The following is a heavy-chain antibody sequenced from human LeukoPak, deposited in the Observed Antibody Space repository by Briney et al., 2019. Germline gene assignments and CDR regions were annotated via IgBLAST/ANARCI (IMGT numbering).Heavy chain of an antibody. J-gene: IGHJ2*01. Sequence: SETLSLTCTVSGGSISSGDFYWSWIRQHPGKGLEWIGYIYYSGTTYYSPSLKSRVTISLDTTKSQFSLKLSSVTAADTAVYYCARLTAYFDLWGRGTLVTVSS. CDR1: GGSISSGDFY. CDR3: ARLTAYFDL. CDR2: IYYSGTT. V-gene: IGHV4-31*03.